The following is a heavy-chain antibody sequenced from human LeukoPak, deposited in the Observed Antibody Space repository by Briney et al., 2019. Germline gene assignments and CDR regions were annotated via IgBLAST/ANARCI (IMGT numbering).Heavy chain of an antibody. V-gene: IGHV1-18*01. CDR1: GYTFTSYG. CDR3: ARTSSTWYWGVGDY. CDR2: ISAYNGNT. J-gene: IGHJ4*02. Sequence: VASVKVSCKASGYTFTSYGISWVRQAPGQGLEWMGWISAYNGNTKNAQKFQGRVTMTTDTSTSTAYMELRSLRSDDTAVYYCARTSSTWYWGVGDYWGQGTLVTVSS. D-gene: IGHD6-13*01.